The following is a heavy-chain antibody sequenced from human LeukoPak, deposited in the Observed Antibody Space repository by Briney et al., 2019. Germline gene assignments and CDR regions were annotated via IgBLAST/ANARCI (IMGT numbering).Heavy chain of an antibody. Sequence: ASVKVSCKASGYTFTSYYMHWVRQAPGQGLEWMGIINPSGGSTSYAQKFQGRVTMTRDTSTSTVYMELSSLRSEDTAVHYCAREWAYDSSGYYYGVSYAFDIWGQGTMVTVSS. J-gene: IGHJ3*02. CDR1: GYTFTSYY. CDR2: INPSGGST. CDR3: AREWAYDSSGYYYGVSYAFDI. D-gene: IGHD3-22*01. V-gene: IGHV1-46*01.